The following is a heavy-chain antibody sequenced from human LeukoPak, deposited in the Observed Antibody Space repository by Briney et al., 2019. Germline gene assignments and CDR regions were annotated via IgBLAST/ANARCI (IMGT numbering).Heavy chain of an antibody. Sequence: PGRSLRLSCAASGFTFDDYGMHWVRQAPGKGLEWVSGITWQSGIMAYADSVKGRFTISRDNAKNSLHLQMNSLRTEDTAVYYCAKGGGPLLRNFDWLFENWGQGTLVTVSS. CDR2: ITWQSGIM. J-gene: IGHJ4*02. CDR1: GFTFDDYG. CDR3: AKGGGPLLRNFDWLFEN. D-gene: IGHD3-9*01. V-gene: IGHV3-9*01.